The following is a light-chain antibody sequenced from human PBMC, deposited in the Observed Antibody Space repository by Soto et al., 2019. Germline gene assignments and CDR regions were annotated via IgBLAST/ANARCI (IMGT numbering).Light chain of an antibody. CDR1: KSVSSSY. J-gene: IGKJ5*01. Sequence: LSCQERKSVSSSYLAWYQQKPGQAPRLLIYGASSRATGIPDRFSGSGSGTDFTLTIYSLEPDDFAVYYCQQRSNWPANFGQGTRLEI. V-gene: IGKV3D-20*02. CDR2: GAS. CDR3: QQRSNWPAN.